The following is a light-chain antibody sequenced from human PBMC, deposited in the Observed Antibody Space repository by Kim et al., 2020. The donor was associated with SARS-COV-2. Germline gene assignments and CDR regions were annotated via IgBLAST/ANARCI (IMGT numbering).Light chain of an antibody. Sequence: VSPEKKASITGLGDKWGDKYAGWYQKKPGQPLGLVIYQVSKRPSGILGRFSGSNPGNKATLTISGTKAMDEAAYSGQAWDSSMLVSGGGTQLPVL. V-gene: IGLV3-1*01. CDR3: QAWDSSMLV. J-gene: IGLJ2*01. CDR2: QVS. CDR1: KWGDKY.